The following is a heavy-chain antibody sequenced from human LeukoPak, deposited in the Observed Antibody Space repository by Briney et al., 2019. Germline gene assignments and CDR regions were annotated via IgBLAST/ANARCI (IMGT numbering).Heavy chain of an antibody. V-gene: IGHV3-74*01. J-gene: IGHJ4*02. CDR3: ARLFSTGRFDY. D-gene: IGHD1-14*01. CDR1: GFTFSSYW. Sequence: GGSLRLSCAASGFTFSSYWMHWVRQAPGKGLVWVSRINSDGSSTSYADSVKGRFTISRDNAKKTLYLQMNSLRAEDTAVYYCARLFSTGRFDYWGQGTLVTVSS. CDR2: INSDGSST.